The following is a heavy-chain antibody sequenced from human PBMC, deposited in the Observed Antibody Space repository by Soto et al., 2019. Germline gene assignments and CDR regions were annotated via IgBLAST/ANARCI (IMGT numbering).Heavy chain of an antibody. CDR1: GGSLRSGSYY. Sequence: QVQLQESGPGLLKTSETLSITCTVSGGSLRSGSYYWSWIRQPPGKGLECIGYIYHGGATTYNASLKSRVTISVDTSKNQFFLKVNSVTAADTAVYFCARDSSGRHDYWGQGTPVTVSS. V-gene: IGHV4-61*01. D-gene: IGHD3-22*01. J-gene: IGHJ4*02. CDR2: IYHGGAT. CDR3: ARDSSGRHDY.